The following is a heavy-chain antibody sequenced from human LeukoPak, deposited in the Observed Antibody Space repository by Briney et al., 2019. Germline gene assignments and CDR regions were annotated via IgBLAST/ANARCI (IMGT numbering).Heavy chain of an antibody. CDR2: IYSGGST. D-gene: IGHD1-26*01. CDR1: GFTVSSNY. CDR3: ASSGALVDSGYNWFDP. V-gene: IGHV3-66*01. J-gene: IGHJ5*02. Sequence: GGSLRLSCAASGFTVSSNYMSWVRQAPGKGLEWVSVIYSGGSTYYADSVKGRFTISRDNSKNTLYLQMNSLRAEDTAVYYCASSGALVDSGYNWFDPWGQGTLVTVSS.